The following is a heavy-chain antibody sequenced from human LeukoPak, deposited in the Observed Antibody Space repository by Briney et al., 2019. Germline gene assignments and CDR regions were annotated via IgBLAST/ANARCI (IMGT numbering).Heavy chain of an antibody. D-gene: IGHD3-10*01. CDR3: AKVPMVRGVMENFDY. CDR2: ISGSGGST. CDR1: GFTFSSYA. J-gene: IGHJ4*02. V-gene: IGHV3-23*01. Sequence: GGSLRLSCAASGFTFSSYATSWVRQAPGKGLEWVSAISGSGGSTYYADSVKGRFTISRDNSKNTLYLQMNSLRAEDTAVYYCAKVPMVRGVMENFDYWGQGTLVTVSS.